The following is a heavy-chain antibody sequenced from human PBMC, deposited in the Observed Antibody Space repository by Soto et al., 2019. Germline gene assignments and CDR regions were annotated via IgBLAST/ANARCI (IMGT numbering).Heavy chain of an antibody. CDR2: MYSGGST. Sequence: EVQLVESGGGLVQPGGSLRLSCAASGLTVSSNYMSWVRQAPGKGLEWVSVMYSGGSTYYADSVKGRFIISRDNYKNTQYLQMDSLRVEDTAMYDCARDSSLHQPLFYGMDGWGKGTTVTVTS. D-gene: IGHD2-2*01. CDR1: GLTVSSNY. J-gene: IGHJ6*04. CDR3: ARDSSLHQPLFYGMDG. V-gene: IGHV3-66*01.